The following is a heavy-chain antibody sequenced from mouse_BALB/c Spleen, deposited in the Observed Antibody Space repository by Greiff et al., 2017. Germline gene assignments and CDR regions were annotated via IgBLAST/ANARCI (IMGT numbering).Heavy chain of an antibody. V-gene: IGHV1-26*01. CDR3: AINKYGNYLDY. D-gene: IGHD1-1*01. Sequence: EVQLQQSGADLVKPGASVKLSCKASGYTFTGYYMHWVRQTPVKSLEWIGRINPDNGATTYNQNFKDKASLTVDKAASTAYMELHSLTSEDSAVYYCAINKYGNYLDYWGQGTTLTVSA. CDR1: GYTFTGYY. J-gene: IGHJ2*01. CDR2: INPDNGAT.